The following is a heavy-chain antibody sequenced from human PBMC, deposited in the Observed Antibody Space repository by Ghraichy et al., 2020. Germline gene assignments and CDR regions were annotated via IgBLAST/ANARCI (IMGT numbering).Heavy chain of an antibody. V-gene: IGHV4-34*01. CDR3: ATRKTVLYYFDY. D-gene: IGHD3-10*01. Sequence: SETLSLTCAVYGGSFSDYYWSWIRQPPGKGLEWIGEINHSGSTNYNPTLKSRVTISVHTSKNQFSLKLSSVTAADTAVYYCATRKTVLYYFDYWGQGTLVTVSS. CDR1: GGSFSDYY. J-gene: IGHJ4*02. CDR2: INHSGST.